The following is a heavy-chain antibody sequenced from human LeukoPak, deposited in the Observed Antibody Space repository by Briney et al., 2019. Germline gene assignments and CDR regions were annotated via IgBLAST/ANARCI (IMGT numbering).Heavy chain of an antibody. D-gene: IGHD6-13*01. Sequence: GGSLRLSCAASGFSFSDYYMTWIRQAPGKGLEWLSYISSSSSHTNYADSVKGRFTISRDNAKNSLSLQVNSLKADDTAVYYCARVGSIAAAGTPDYWGQGTLVTVSS. J-gene: IGHJ4*02. CDR2: ISSSSSHT. CDR3: ARVGSIAAAGTPDY. CDR1: GFSFSDYY. V-gene: IGHV3-11*06.